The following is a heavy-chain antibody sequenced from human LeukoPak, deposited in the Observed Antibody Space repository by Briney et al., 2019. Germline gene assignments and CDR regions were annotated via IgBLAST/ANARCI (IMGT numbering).Heavy chain of an antibody. V-gene: IGHV4-59*02. CDR1: GGSVNNYY. J-gene: IGHJ5*02. CDR3: AREDSGTSGYVFDP. Sequence: SETLSLTCIVSGGSVNNYYWSWIRQPPGKGLEWIGNVYHSGSTSYNPSLKSRVTISRDTSKNQFSLRLTSVTAADTAVYYCAREDSGTSGYVFDPWGRGTLVTVSS. D-gene: IGHD3-22*01. CDR2: VYHSGST.